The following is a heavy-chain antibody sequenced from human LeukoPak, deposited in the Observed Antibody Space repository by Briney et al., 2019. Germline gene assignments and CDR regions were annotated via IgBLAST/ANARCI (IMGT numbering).Heavy chain of an antibody. CDR1: GFTFSSYW. D-gene: IGHD3-9*01. CDR2: IKQDGSEK. Sequence: PGGSLRLSCAASGFTFSSYWMSWVRQAPGKGLEWVANIKQDGSEKYYVDSVKGRFTISRDNAKNSLYLQMNSLRAEDTAVYYCARLYTNYYDILTGYPYYFDYWGQGTLVTVSS. CDR3: ARLYTNYYDILTGYPYYFDY. J-gene: IGHJ4*02. V-gene: IGHV3-7*01.